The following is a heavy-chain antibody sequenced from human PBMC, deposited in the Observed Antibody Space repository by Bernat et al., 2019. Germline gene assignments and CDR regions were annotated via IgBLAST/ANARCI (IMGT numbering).Heavy chain of an antibody. CDR3: ARHLRSRWITMVRGVSFDY. CDR1: GGSISSYY. J-gene: IGHJ4*02. V-gene: IGHV4-59*08. D-gene: IGHD3-10*01. Sequence: QVQLQESGPGLVKPSETLSLTCTVSGGSISSYYWSWIRQPPGKGLEWIGYIYYSGSTNYNPSLKSRVTISVDTSKNQFSLKLSSVTAADTAVYYCARHLRSRWITMVRGVSFDYWGQGTLVTVSS. CDR2: IYYSGST.